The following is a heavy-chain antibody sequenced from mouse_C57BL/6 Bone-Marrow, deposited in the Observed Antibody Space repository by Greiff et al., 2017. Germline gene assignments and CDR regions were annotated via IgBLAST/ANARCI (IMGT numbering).Heavy chain of an antibody. D-gene: IGHD3-2*02. CDR2: IDPSDSYT. CDR3: ARGQLRDYFDY. V-gene: IGHV1-69*01. CDR1: GYTFTSYW. J-gene: IGHJ2*01. Sequence: QVQLQQPGAELVMPGASVKLSCKASGYTFTSYWMHWVKQRPGQGLEWIGEIDPSDSYTNYNQKFKGKSTLTVDKSSSTAYMRLSSLTSEDSAVYYCARGQLRDYFDYWGQGTTLTVSS.